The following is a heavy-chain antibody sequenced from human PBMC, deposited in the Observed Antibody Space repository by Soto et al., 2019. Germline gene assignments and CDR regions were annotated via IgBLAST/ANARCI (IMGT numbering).Heavy chain of an antibody. CDR1: GGTFSSYA. CDR2: IIPIFGTA. D-gene: IGHD3-22*01. CDR3: AREGPYYYDSSGYYYSDAFDI. J-gene: IGHJ3*02. Sequence: SVKVSCKASGGTFSSYAISWVRQAPGQGLEWMGGIIPIFGTANYAQKFQGRVTITAVKSTSTAYMELSSLRSEDTAVYYCAREGPYYYDSSGYYYSDAFDIWGQGTMVTVSS. V-gene: IGHV1-69*06.